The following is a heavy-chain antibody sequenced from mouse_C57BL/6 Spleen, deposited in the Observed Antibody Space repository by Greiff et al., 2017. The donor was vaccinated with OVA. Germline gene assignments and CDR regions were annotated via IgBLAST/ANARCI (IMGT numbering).Heavy chain of an antibody. V-gene: IGHV1-15*01. J-gene: IGHJ3*01. CDR2: IDPETGGT. D-gene: IGHD2-3*01. Sequence: VKLMESGAELVRPGASVTLSCKASGYTFTDYEMHWVKQTPVHGLEWIGAIDPETGGTAYNQKFKGKAILTADKSSSTAYMELRSLTSEDSAVYYCTRSGDGPFADWGQGTLVTVSA. CDR1: GYTFTDYE. CDR3: TRSGDGPFAD.